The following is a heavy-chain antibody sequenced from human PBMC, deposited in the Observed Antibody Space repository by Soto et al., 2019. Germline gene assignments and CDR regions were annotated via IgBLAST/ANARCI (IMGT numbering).Heavy chain of an antibody. Sequence: ASVKVSCKASGYTFTSDDINWVRQATGQGLEWMGWMNPNSGNTGYAQKFQGRVTMTRNTSISTAYMELSSLRSEDTAVYYCARGQGLVRWGGYYYGMDVWGQGTTVTVSS. D-gene: IGHD1-1*01. J-gene: IGHJ6*02. CDR2: MNPNSGNT. CDR1: GYTFTSDD. CDR3: ARGQGLVRWGGYYYGMDV. V-gene: IGHV1-8*01.